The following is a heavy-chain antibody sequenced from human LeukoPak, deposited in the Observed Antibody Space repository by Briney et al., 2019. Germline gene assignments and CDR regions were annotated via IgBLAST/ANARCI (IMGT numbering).Heavy chain of an antibody. Sequence: PGGSLRLSCAATGITFSSYSMNWVRQAPGKGLEWVSSISSSSTYIYYADSVKGRFTISRDNAKNSLYLQMNSLRAEDTAVYYCARPLSPGEYSYGFDYWGQGSLVTVSS. CDR2: ISSSSTYI. CDR1: GITFSSYS. J-gene: IGHJ4*02. V-gene: IGHV3-21*01. D-gene: IGHD5-18*01. CDR3: ARPLSPGEYSYGFDY.